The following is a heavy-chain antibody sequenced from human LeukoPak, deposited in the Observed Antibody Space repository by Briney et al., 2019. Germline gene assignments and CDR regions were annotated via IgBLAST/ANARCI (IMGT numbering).Heavy chain of an antibody. D-gene: IGHD6-13*01. CDR2: ISSSSSYI. J-gene: IGHJ3*02. Sequence: GGSLRLSCAASGFTFSSYSMNWVRQAPGKGLEWVSSISSSSSYIYYADSVKGRFTISRDNSKNTLYLQMNSLRAEDTAVYYCAKKYSSNWYTAFDIWGQGTMVTVSS. V-gene: IGHV3-21*04. CDR1: GFTFSSYS. CDR3: AKKYSSNWYTAFDI.